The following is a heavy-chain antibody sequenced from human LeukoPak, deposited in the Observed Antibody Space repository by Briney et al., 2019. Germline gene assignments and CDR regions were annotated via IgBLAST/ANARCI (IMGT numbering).Heavy chain of an antibody. J-gene: IGHJ4*02. CDR3: AKAPVTTCSGAYCYPFDY. CDR2: ISSSGSTI. D-gene: IGHD2-15*01. Sequence: GGSLRLSCAASGFTFSSYEMNWVRQAPGKGLEWVSYISSSGSTIYYADSVKGRFTISGDNAKNTLYLQMNSLRAGDAAVYYCAKAPVTTCSGAYCYPFDYWSQGTLVTVSS. V-gene: IGHV3-48*03. CDR1: GFTFSSYE.